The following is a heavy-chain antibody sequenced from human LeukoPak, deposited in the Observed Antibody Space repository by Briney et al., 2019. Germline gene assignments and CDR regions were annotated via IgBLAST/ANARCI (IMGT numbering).Heavy chain of an antibody. D-gene: IGHD3-22*01. J-gene: IGHJ6*02. CDR2: IYTSGST. V-gene: IGHV4-4*07. CDR3: ARDGAENDSSGYYPLYGMDV. CDR1: GGSISSYY. Sequence: PSETLSLTCTVSGGSISSYYWSWIRQPAGKGLEWIGRIYTSGSTNYNPSLKSRVTVSVDTSKNQFSLKLSSVTAADTAVYYCARDGAENDSSGYYPLYGMDVWGQGTTVTVSS.